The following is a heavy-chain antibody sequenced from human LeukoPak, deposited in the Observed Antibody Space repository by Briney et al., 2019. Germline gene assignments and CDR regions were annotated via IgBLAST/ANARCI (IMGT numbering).Heavy chain of an antibody. D-gene: IGHD6-6*01. CDR1: GYSFTGYW. Sequence: GESLKISCKGSGYSFTGYWIGWVRQMPGKGLEWMGIIYPGDSDTRYSPSFQGQVTISADKSISTAYLQWSSLKASDTAMYYCARRDSAALGYYYMDVWGKGTTVTVSS. CDR2: IYPGDSDT. V-gene: IGHV5-51*01. J-gene: IGHJ6*03. CDR3: ARRDSAALGYYYMDV.